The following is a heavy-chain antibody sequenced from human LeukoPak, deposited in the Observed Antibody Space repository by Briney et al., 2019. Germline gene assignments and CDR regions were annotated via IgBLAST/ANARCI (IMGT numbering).Heavy chain of an antibody. V-gene: IGHV3-9*01. CDR1: GCTFDDYG. J-gene: IGHJ4*02. Sequence: GRSLRLSCEASGCTFDDYGMHWVRQAPGKGLEWVSTISWNSASVGYVDSVKGRFTISRDNAKKTLYLQMNSLRTEDTALYYCAKDYGYSSSWYDYWGQGTLVTVSS. D-gene: IGHD6-13*01. CDR3: AKDYGYSSSWYDY. CDR2: ISWNSASV.